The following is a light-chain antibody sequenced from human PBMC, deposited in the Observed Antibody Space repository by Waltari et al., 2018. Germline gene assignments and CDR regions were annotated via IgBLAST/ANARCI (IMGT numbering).Light chain of an antibody. CDR2: DVS. CDR3: SSYTSSSTLDV. J-gene: IGLJ1*01. Sequence: QSALTQPASVSGSPGQSITISCPGPTSAVGGYNYVSWYQQHPGKAPKLLIYDVSIRPSGVSNRFSGSKSGNTASLTISGLQAEDEADYYCSSYTSSSTLDVFGTGTKVTVL. CDR1: TSAVGGYNY. V-gene: IGLV2-14*03.